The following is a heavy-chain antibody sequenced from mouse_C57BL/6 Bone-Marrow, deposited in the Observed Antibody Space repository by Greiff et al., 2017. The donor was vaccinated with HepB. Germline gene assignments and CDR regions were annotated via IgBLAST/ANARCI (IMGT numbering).Heavy chain of an antibody. V-gene: IGHV1-81*01. Sequence: VQLQQSGAELARPGASVKLSCTASGYTFTSYGISWVKQRTGQGLEWIGEIYPRSGNTYYNEKFKGKATLTADKSSSTAYMELRSLTSEDSAVYFCASSITTVVATDFDYWGQGTTLTVSS. J-gene: IGHJ2*01. D-gene: IGHD1-1*01. CDR3: ASSITTVVATDFDY. CDR2: IYPRSGNT. CDR1: GYTFTSYG.